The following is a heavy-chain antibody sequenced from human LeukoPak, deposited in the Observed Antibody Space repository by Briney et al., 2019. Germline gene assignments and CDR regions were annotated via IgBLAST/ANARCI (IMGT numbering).Heavy chain of an antibody. CDR3: ARGNWFDP. CDR2: ISSSYST. CDR1: GFTFSSYA. J-gene: IGHJ5*02. Sequence: GGSLRLSCAASGFTFSSYAMSWVRQAPGKRLEWVSTISSSYSTYYADSVKGRFTISRDNSKNTLYLQMNSLRAEDTAVYYCARGNWFDPWGQGTLVTVSS. V-gene: IGHV3-23*01.